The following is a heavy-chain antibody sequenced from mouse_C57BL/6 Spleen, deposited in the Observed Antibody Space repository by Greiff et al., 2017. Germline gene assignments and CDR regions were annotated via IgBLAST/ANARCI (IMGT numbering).Heavy chain of an antibody. Sequence: QVQLQQSGAELMKPGASVKLSCKATGYTFTGYWIEWVKQRPGHGLEWIGEILPGSGSTNYNEKFKGKATFTADTSSNTAYMQLSSLTTEDSAIYYCARSGARYSNPLYWYFDVWGTGTTVTVSS. J-gene: IGHJ1*03. CDR3: ARSGARYSNPLYWYFDV. CDR2: ILPGSGST. V-gene: IGHV1-9*01. D-gene: IGHD2-5*01. CDR1: GYTFTGYW.